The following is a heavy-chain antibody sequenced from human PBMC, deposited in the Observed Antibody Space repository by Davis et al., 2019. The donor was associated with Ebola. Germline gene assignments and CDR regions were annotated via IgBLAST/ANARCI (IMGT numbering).Heavy chain of an antibody. Sequence: GGSLRLSCAASGFTLSGYDMNWVRQAPGKGLEWVAVISYDGSNKYYADSVKGRFTISRDNSKNTLYLQMNSLRAEGTAVYYCARMPLDYYYGMDVWGKGTTVTVSS. CDR1: GFTLSGYD. D-gene: IGHD2-2*01. J-gene: IGHJ6*04. CDR2: ISYDGSNK. CDR3: ARMPLDYYYGMDV. V-gene: IGHV3-30*19.